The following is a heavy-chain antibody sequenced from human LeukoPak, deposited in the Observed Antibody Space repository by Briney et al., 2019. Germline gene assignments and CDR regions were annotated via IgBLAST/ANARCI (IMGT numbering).Heavy chain of an antibody. J-gene: IGHJ4*02. CDR1: GYTFSSYD. Sequence: GASVKVSCKASGYTFSSYDIHWVRQATGQGLEWMGWMNPSNGNTGYAQKFQGRVTMTRNTSRSTAYMELSSLRSEDTAVYYCASRTGGYGYIFDYWGQGTLVIVSS. CDR3: ASRTGGYGYIFDY. D-gene: IGHD5-12*01. V-gene: IGHV1-8*01. CDR2: MNPSNGNT.